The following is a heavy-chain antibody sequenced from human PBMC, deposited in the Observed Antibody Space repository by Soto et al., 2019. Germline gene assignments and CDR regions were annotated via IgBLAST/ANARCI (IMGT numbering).Heavy chain of an antibody. CDR1: GFTFDDYA. CDR2: ISWNSGSI. D-gene: IGHD3-16*02. CDR3: AKGRSVGELSLYRGWFDP. V-gene: IGHV3-9*01. J-gene: IGHJ5*02. Sequence: EVQLVESGGGLVQPGRSLRLSCAASGFTFDDYAMHWVRQAPGKGLEWVSGISWNSGSIGYADSVKGRFTISRDNAKNSLYLQMNSLRAEDTALYYCAKGRSVGELSLYRGWFDPWGQGTLVTVSS.